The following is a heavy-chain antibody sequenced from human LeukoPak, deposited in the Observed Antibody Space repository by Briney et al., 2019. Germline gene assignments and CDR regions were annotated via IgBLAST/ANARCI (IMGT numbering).Heavy chain of an antibody. CDR3: ARHTAFSDTSSEFDP. D-gene: IGHD3-3*02. CDR2: IYAGDSQT. CDR1: GYSFTSYW. Sequence: GESLKISCKGSGYSFTSYWIAWVRQMPGKGLEWMGIIYAGDSQTRYSPSFQGQVTISADKSISTAYLQWSSLKASDTAMYYCARHTAFSDTSSEFDPWGQGTLVTVSS. J-gene: IGHJ5*02. V-gene: IGHV5-51*01.